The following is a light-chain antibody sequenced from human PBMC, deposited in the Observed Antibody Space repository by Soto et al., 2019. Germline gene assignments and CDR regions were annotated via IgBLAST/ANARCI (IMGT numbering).Light chain of an antibody. V-gene: IGKV3-20*01. CDR3: QQYGSSPPWR. CDR1: QSVSSSY. Sequence: EIVLTQSPGTLSLSPGERATLSCRASQSVSSSYLAWYQQKPGQAPRLLIYVASSRATGIPDRFSGSGSGTDFTLTISRLEPEDFAVYYCQQYGSSPPWRFGQGTKVEIK. J-gene: IGKJ1*01. CDR2: VAS.